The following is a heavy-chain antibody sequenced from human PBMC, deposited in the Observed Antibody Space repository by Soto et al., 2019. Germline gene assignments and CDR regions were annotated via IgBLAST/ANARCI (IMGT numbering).Heavy chain of an antibody. J-gene: IGHJ4*02. Sequence: ASVKVSCKASGYTFTGYYMHWVRQAPGQGLEWMGWINPNSGGTNYAQKFQGWVTMTRDTSISTAYMELSSVTAADTAVYYCARDVKINYYDSSGYYFDYWGQGTLVTVSS. V-gene: IGHV1-2*04. D-gene: IGHD3-22*01. CDR2: INPNSGGT. CDR1: GYTFTGYY. CDR3: ARDVKINYYDSSGYYFDY.